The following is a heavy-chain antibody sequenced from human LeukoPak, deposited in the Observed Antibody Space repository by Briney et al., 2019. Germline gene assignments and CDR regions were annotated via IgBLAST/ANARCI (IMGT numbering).Heavy chain of an antibody. J-gene: IGHJ3*02. CDR2: ISYDGSNK. V-gene: IGHV3-30*18. CDR1: GFTFSRYG. D-gene: IGHD1-26*01. CDR3: AKLAPIDSGSPHDAFDI. Sequence: GGSLRLSCAASGFTFSRYGMHWVRQAPGKGLEWVAVISYDGSNKYYADSVKGRFTISRDNSKNTLYLQMNSLRAEDTAVYYCAKLAPIDSGSPHDAFDIWGQGTMVTVSS.